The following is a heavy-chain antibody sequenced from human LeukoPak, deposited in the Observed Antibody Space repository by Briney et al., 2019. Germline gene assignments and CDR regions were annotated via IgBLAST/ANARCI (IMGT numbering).Heavy chain of an antibody. V-gene: IGHV4-59*08. CDR3: ATRGYYDSSGYYYFFDY. Sequence: PSETLSLTCTVSGRSISSYYWSWIRQPPGKGLEWIGYIYYSGSTNYNPSLKSRVTISVDTSKNQFSLKLSSVTAADTAVYYCATRGYYDSSGYYYFFDYWGQGTLVTVSS. J-gene: IGHJ4*02. D-gene: IGHD3-22*01. CDR2: IYYSGST. CDR1: GRSISSYY.